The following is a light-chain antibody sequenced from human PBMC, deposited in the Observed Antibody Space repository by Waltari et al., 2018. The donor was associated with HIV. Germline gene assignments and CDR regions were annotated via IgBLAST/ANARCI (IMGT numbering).Light chain of an antibody. CDR2: GNN. V-gene: IGLV1-47*01. CDR3: AVWDDSLSGLYV. J-gene: IGLJ1*01. CDR1: SSNIGSSY. Sequence: QSVLTQPPSASGTPGQRVTISCSGSSSNIGSSYVYWYQQPPGTAPKLLIYGNNQRPSGVPDRFSGSKSGTSASLAISGLRSEDEADYYCAVWDDSLSGLYVFGTGTKVTVL.